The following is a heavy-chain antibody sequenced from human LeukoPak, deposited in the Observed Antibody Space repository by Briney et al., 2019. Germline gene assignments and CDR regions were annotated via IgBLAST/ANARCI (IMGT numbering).Heavy chain of an antibody. Sequence: ASVNVSCKASGGTFSNFAINWVRQAPGQGLEWMGGIIPILGIANYAQKFQGRVTITADKSTSTAYMELSSLRSEDTAVYYCATFTVDTAMVLWGQGTLVTVSS. J-gene: IGHJ4*02. CDR2: IIPILGIA. CDR3: ATFTVDTAMVL. V-gene: IGHV1-69*10. CDR1: GGTFSNFA. D-gene: IGHD5-18*01.